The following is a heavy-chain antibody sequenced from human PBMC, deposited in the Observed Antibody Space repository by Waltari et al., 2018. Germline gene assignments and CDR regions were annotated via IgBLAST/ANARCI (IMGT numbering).Heavy chain of an antibody. CDR1: GFTFSNAW. D-gene: IGHD3-3*01. CDR3: TTDYYDFWSGYYTGAGYYYYGMDV. V-gene: IGHV3-15*01. J-gene: IGHJ6*02. Sequence: EVQLVESGGGLVKPGGSLRLSCAASGFTFSNAWMSWVRQAPGKGLEWVGRIKSKTDGGTTDYAAPVKGRFTISRDDSKNTLYLQMNSLKTEDTAVYYCTTDYYDFWSGYYTGAGYYYYGMDVWGQGTTVTVSS. CDR2: IKSKTDGGTT.